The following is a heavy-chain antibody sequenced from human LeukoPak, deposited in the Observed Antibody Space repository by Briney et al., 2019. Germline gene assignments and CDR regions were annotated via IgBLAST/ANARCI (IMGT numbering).Heavy chain of an antibody. D-gene: IGHD7-27*01. CDR2: VIVPTGSM. V-gene: IGHV3-21*01. CDR1: GFAFSSYS. J-gene: IGHJ4*02. CDR3: ARDFARTGDYHHFDY. Sequence: GGSLRLSCAASGFAFSSYSMNWVRQAPGKGLEWVSSVIVPTGSMYYGDSVKGRFTISRDNAMNSLYLQMSSLRAEDTAVYYCARDFARTGDYHHFDYWGQGTLVIVSS.